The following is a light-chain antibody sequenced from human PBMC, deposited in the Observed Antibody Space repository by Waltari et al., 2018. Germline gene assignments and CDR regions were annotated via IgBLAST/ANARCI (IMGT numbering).Light chain of an antibody. CDR3: SSYRSSSTLVV. J-gene: IGLJ2*01. Sequence: QYPGKVPRLLIYDVTNRPSGVSNRFSGSKSGSTASLTISGLQAEDEADYYCSSYRSSSTLVVFGGGTKLIVL. CDR2: DVT. V-gene: IGLV2-14*03.